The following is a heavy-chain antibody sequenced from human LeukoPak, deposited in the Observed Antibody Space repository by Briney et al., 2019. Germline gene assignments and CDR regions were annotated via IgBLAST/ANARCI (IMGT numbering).Heavy chain of an antibody. J-gene: IGHJ4*02. Sequence: GGSLRLSCAGSGFTFSNYNMNWVRQAPGKGLEWVSSISSSSSYIYYADSVKGRFTISRDNAKNSLYLQMNSLRAEDTAVYYCATQGDFWSGYPYWGQGTLVTVSS. D-gene: IGHD3-3*01. CDR2: ISSSSSYI. V-gene: IGHV3-21*01. CDR1: GFTFSNYN. CDR3: ATQGDFWSGYPY.